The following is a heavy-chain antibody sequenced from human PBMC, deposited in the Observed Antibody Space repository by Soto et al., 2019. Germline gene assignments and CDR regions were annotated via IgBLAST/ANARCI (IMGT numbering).Heavy chain of an antibody. J-gene: IGHJ4*02. D-gene: IGHD3-22*01. V-gene: IGHV3-30*18. CDR3: AKDLGYYYDSSGYPL. CDR1: GFTFSSYG. CDR2: ISYDGSNK. Sequence: PGGSLRLSCAASGFTFSSYGMHWVRQAPGKGLEWVAVISYDGSNKYYADSVKGRFTISRDNSKNTLYLQMNSLRAEDTAVYYCAKDLGYYYDSSGYPLWGQGTLVTVYS.